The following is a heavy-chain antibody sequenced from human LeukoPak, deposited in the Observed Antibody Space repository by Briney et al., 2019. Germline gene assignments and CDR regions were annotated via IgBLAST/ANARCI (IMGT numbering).Heavy chain of an antibody. J-gene: IGHJ4*02. D-gene: IGHD1-26*01. CDR2: IYYSGST. Sequence: PSETLSLTFTVSGGSISSYYWSWIRQPPGKGLEWIGYIYYSGSTNYNPSLKSRVTISVDTSKNQFSLKLSSVTAADTAVYYCARGGSYPPYYFNYWGQGTLVTVSS. CDR1: GGSISSYY. CDR3: ARGGSYPPYYFNY. V-gene: IGHV4-59*01.